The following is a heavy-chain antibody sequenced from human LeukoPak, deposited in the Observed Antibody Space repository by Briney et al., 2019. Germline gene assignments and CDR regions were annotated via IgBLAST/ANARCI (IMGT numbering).Heavy chain of an antibody. V-gene: IGHV3-48*03. D-gene: IGHD6-19*01. CDR3: ARDAYSSGWVDYFDY. Sequence: GGSLRLSCAASGFTFSSYVMNWVRQAPGKGLEWVSYISSSGSTIYYADSVKGRFTISRDNAKNSLYLQMNSLRAEDTAVYYCARDAYSSGWVDYFDYWGQGTLVTVSS. CDR1: GFTFSSYV. CDR2: ISSSGSTI. J-gene: IGHJ4*02.